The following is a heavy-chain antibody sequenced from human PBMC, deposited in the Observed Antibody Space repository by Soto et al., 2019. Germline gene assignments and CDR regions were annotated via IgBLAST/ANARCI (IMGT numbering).Heavy chain of an antibody. CDR1: GFTFSNYA. D-gene: IGHD3-3*01. V-gene: IGHV3-23*01. CDR2: IRSSDGST. CDR3: AKDQAGVALYYLGY. Sequence: LRLSCAASGFTFSNYAMRWDRQAPGKGLEWVSSIRSSDGSTYYADSVKGRFTNSKDKSKYRLYLQMNSLRAEDTAVYYCAKDQAGVALYYLGYWGQGTPVTVSS. J-gene: IGHJ4*02.